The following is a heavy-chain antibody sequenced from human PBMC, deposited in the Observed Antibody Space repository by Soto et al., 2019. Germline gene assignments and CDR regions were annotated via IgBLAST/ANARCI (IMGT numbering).Heavy chain of an antibody. CDR3: AKEDTIFGNGNFDY. D-gene: IGHD3-3*01. Sequence: PGGPLRLSCAASGFPFSSYAMSWVRLAPGKGLEWVSVISGSAERTSYADSVKGRFTISRDDSKNTLYLQMSSLRAEDTAVYYCAKEDTIFGNGNFDYWGQGTLVTVSS. CDR2: ISGSAERT. V-gene: IGHV3-23*01. J-gene: IGHJ4*02. CDR1: GFPFSSYA.